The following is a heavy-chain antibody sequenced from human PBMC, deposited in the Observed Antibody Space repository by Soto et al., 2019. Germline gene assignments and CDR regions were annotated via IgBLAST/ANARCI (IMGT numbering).Heavy chain of an antibody. CDR2: INSTTNYI. Sequence: GSLRLSCAASGFTFSRYSMNWVRQAPGKGLEWVSSINSTTNYIYYADSMKGRFTVSRDNAKNSVYLDMNSLSAEDTAVYYCARESEDLTSNFDYWGQGTLVTVSS. CDR3: ARESEDLTSNFDY. CDR1: GFTFSRYS. J-gene: IGHJ4*02. V-gene: IGHV3-21*01.